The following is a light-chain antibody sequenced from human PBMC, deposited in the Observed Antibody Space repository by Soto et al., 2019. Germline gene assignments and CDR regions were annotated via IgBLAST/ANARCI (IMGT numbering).Light chain of an antibody. J-gene: IGKJ1*01. CDR1: QSINTY. CDR3: QQSYSTPRT. Sequence: DIQRTQSPASLSASVGDRVTITCRASQSINTYLNWYQQKPGKAPKLLIYAASSLQSGVPSRFSGSGSGTHFTLTLSSLQPEDFATYYCQQSYSTPRTFGQGTKVEIK. V-gene: IGKV1-39*01. CDR2: AAS.